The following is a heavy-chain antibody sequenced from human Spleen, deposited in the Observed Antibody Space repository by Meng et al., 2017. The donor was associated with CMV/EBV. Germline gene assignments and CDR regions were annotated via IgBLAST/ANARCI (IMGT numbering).Heavy chain of an antibody. J-gene: IGHJ4*02. CDR2: INAGNGNK. V-gene: IGHV1-3*01. D-gene: IGHD2-2*01. CDR1: GYHLTSEA. CDR3: ARVYQLLMDY. Sequence: SGKAAGYHLTSEAMHWVRQANGQRLEWMGWINAGNGNKKYSQKLRSRVTITRDTAESTAYMERSSLRSEDTAVYYCARVYQLLMDYWGQGTLVTVSS.